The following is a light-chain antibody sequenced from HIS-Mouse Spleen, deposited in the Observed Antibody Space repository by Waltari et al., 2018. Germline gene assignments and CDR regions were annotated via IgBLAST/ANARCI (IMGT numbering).Light chain of an antibody. J-gene: IGLJ2*01. Sequence: SYELTQPPSVSVSPGQTARITCGGNNIGSKSVHGYQQKPGQAPVLVVYDDSDRPSGIPARFSGSNSGNTATLTISRVEAGDEADYYCQVWDSSSDHVVFGGGTKLTVL. CDR3: QVWDSSSDHVV. V-gene: IGLV3-21*02. CDR2: DDS. CDR1: NIGSKS.